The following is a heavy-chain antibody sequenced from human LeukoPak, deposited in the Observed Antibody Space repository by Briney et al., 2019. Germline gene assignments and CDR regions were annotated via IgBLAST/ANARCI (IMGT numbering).Heavy chain of an antibody. CDR2: INNGDGDT. V-gene: IGHV3-23*01. J-gene: IGHJ4*02. Sequence: PGGSLRLSCAASGSTFTSDVMSWVRQAPGKGLEWVSSINNGDGDTHYADSVKGRFTISRDNSKNTVYLQMNSLRVEDTAIYYCAKRSGDFWGQGTLVTVSS. CDR1: GSTFTSDV. D-gene: IGHD1-26*01. CDR3: AKRSGDF.